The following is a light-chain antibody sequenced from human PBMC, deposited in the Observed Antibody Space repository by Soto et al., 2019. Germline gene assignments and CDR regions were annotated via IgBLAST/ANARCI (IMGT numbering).Light chain of an antibody. CDR3: QQSYSTPYT. V-gene: IGKV1-39*01. CDR1: QTISTY. Sequence: DIQMTQSPSSLSASVGDRVTITCRASQTISTYLNWYHQKPGKAPELLMYPASSLQGGVPSRFSGSGSGTDFTLTISSLQPEDFATYYCQQSYSTPYTFGQGTKLEIK. J-gene: IGKJ2*01. CDR2: PAS.